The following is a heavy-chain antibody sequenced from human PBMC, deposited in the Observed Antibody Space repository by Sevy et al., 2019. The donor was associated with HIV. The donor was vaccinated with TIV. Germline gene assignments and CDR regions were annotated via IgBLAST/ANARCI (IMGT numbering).Heavy chain of an antibody. CDR1: GYTFTSYG. Sequence: ASVKVSCKASGYTFTSYGISWVRQAPGQGLEWMGWISAYNGNTNYAQKLQGRVTMTTDTSTGTAYMELRSLRSDDTAVYYCARALEPYYYDSSGSPWGQGTLVTVSS. CDR2: ISAYNGNT. D-gene: IGHD3-22*01. CDR3: ARALEPYYYDSSGSP. J-gene: IGHJ5*02. V-gene: IGHV1-18*01.